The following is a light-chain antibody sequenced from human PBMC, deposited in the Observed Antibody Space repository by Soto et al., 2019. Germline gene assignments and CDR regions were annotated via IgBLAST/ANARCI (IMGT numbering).Light chain of an antibody. V-gene: IGKV3-15*01. CDR3: QQYNNWPRT. CDR2: GAS. CDR1: QSVSSN. Sequence: EIVMTQSPATLSVSPGERATLSCRASQSVSSNLAWYQQKPGQAPRLLIYGASTRATGIPARFSGSGSGTEFTLIIISLQSEDFAVYSCQQYNNWPRTFGQGTKVDIK. J-gene: IGKJ1*01.